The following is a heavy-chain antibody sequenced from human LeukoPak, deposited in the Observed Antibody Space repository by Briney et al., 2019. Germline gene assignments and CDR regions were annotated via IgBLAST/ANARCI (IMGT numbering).Heavy chain of an antibody. D-gene: IGHD4-17*01. CDR3: AKENTKTPIRPGEATVTKGYFDY. CDR1: GFTFSSYW. V-gene: IGHV3-7*03. Sequence: GGSLRLSCAASGFTFSSYWMSWVRQAPGKGLEWVANIKQDGSEKYYVDSVKGRFTISRDNAKNSLYLQMNSLRAEDTAVYYCAKENTKTPIRPGEATVTKGYFDYWGQGTPVTVSS. J-gene: IGHJ4*02. CDR2: IKQDGSEK.